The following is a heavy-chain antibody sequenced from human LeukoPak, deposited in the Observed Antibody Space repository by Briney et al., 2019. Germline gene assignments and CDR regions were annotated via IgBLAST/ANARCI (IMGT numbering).Heavy chain of an antibody. V-gene: IGHV4-39*07. J-gene: IGHJ4*02. CDR3: ARGHSLLWFGD. D-gene: IGHD3-10*01. Sequence: SETLSLTCTVSGGSISSSSYYWGWIRQPPGKGLEWIGSIYYSGSTYYNPSLKSRVTVSVDTSKNQFSLKLSSVTAADTAVYYCARGHSLLWFGDWGQGTLVTVSS. CDR1: GGSISSSSYY. CDR2: IYYSGST.